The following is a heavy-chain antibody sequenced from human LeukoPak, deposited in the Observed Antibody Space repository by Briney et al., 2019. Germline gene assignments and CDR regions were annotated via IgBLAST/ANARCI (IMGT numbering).Heavy chain of an antibody. Sequence: SETLSLTCTVSGGSISSSSYYWGWIRQPPGKGLEWIGSIYYSGDTYYNPSLKSRRVTISVDTSKNQFSLRLSSVTAADTAVYYCATHHWRHYYYMGVWGKGSTVTVSS. V-gene: IGHV4-39*01. J-gene: IGHJ6*03. CDR1: GGSISSSSYY. CDR3: ATHHWRHYYYMGV. CDR2: IYYSGDT.